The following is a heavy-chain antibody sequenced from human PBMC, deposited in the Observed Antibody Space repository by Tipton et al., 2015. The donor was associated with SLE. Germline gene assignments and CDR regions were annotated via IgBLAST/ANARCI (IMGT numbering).Heavy chain of an antibody. Sequence: SLRLSCTSSGFIFVDYAMHWARQVPGKGLEWVAGMSWDGVYVGYADSLKGRVTISRNNAKNSLYLQMNSLRPDDTAVYYCTLMALIGRDPIDYWGQGTLVTVSS. CDR3: TLMALIGRDPIDY. CDR2: MSWDGVYV. J-gene: IGHJ4*02. V-gene: IGHV3-9*01. D-gene: IGHD5-24*01. CDR1: GFIFVDYA.